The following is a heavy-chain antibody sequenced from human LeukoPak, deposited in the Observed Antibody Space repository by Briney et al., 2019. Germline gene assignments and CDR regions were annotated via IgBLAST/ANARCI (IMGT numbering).Heavy chain of an antibody. J-gene: IGHJ6*02. V-gene: IGHV3-30-3*01. CDR1: GFTFSSYA. CDR3: AREAGGRYSPYYYGRDV. CDR2: ISYDGSNK. Sequence: GGSLRLSCVASGFTFSSYAMHWVRQAPGKGLEWVAVISYDGSNKYYADSVKGRFTISRDNSKNTLYLQMNSLRAEDTAVYYRAREAGGRYSPYYYGRDVWGQGTTATVSS. D-gene: IGHD3-9*01.